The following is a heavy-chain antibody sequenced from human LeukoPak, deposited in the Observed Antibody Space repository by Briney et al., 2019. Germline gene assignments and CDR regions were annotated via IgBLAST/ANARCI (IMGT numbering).Heavy chain of an antibody. Sequence: ASAKVSCKASGYTFTGYYMHWVRQAPGQGLEWMGWINPNSGGTNYAQKFQGRVTMTRDTSISTAYMELSRLRSDDTAVYYCAREGSRSSWYGPPYSWFDPWGQGTLVTVSS. V-gene: IGHV1-2*02. J-gene: IGHJ5*02. D-gene: IGHD6-13*01. CDR1: GYTFTGYY. CDR3: AREGSRSSWYGPPYSWFDP. CDR2: INPNSGGT.